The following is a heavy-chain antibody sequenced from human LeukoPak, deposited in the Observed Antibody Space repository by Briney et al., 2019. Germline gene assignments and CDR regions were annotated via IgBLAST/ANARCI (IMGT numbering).Heavy chain of an antibody. CDR1: GGTFSSYA. Sequence: ASVKVSCKASGGTFSSYAISWVRQAPGQGLEWMGGIIPIFGTANYAQKFQGRVTITADESTSTAYMELSSLRSEDTAVYYCARGYNWNDDPFDYWGQGTLVTVSS. V-gene: IGHV1-69*13. CDR3: ARGYNWNDDPFDY. J-gene: IGHJ4*02. D-gene: IGHD1-1*01. CDR2: IIPIFGTA.